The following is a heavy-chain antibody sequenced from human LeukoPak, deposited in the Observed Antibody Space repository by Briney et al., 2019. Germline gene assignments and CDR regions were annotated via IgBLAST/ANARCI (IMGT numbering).Heavy chain of an antibody. V-gene: IGHV3-23*01. D-gene: IGHD6-19*01. J-gene: IGHJ4*02. CDR1: RFTFSSYC. CDR3: ARDIAVAGTIDY. Sequence: GGSLRLSCAASRFTFSSYCMSWVRQAPGKGLEWVSSITGSSDMTYYTKSVKGRFTISRDNSKNTLYLQMDSLRAEDTAVYYCARDIAVAGTIDYWGQGTLVTVSS. CDR2: ITGSSDMT.